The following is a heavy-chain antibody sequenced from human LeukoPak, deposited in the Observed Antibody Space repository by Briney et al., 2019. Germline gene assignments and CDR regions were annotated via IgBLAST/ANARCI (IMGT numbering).Heavy chain of an antibody. Sequence: SQTLSLTCTVSGASISSGSYYWSWIRQPAGKGLEWIGRMYTSGSTNYNPSLKSRVTISGDTSKNQFSLKLSSVSAADTAVYYCARRPAAVGSTGCFDYWGQGTLVSVSS. J-gene: IGHJ4*02. V-gene: IGHV4-61*02. CDR3: ARRPAAVGSTGCFDY. D-gene: IGHD1-26*01. CDR1: GASISSGSYY. CDR2: MYTSGST.